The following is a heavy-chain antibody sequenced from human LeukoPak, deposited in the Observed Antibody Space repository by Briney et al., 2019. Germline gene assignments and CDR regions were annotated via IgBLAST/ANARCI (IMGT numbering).Heavy chain of an antibody. CDR3: AVPIEQWLVQPPDY. J-gene: IGHJ4*02. V-gene: IGHV3-30*02. CDR1: GFTFSRYG. Sequence: GGSLGLSCAASGFTFSRYGMHWVRQAPGKGPEWVAAVWYDGSNKYYADSVKGRFTISRDNSKNTLYLQMNSLRAEDTAVYYCAVPIEQWLVQPPDYWGQGTLVTVSS. CDR2: VWYDGSNK. D-gene: IGHD6-19*01.